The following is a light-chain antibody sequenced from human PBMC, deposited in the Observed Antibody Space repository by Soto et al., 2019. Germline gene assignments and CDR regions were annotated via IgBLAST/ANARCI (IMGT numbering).Light chain of an antibody. V-gene: IGLV3-1*01. CDR1: ELGNKY. CDR3: QVWDASTVV. CDR2: QDT. Sequence: SYQLTQPPSVSVPPGQTASITCFGDELGNKYTFWYQQKPGQSPVVVISQDTERPSGIPERFSGSNSGNTATLTISGTQAMDEADYYCQVWDASTVVFGGGTKLTV. J-gene: IGLJ2*01.